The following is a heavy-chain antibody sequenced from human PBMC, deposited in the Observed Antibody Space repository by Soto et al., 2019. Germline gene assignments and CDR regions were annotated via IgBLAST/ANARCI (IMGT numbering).Heavy chain of an antibody. Sequence: GGSLRLSCAASGFTFSSYSMNWVRQAPGKGLEWVSYISSSSSTIYYADSVKGRFTISRDNAKNSLYLQMNSLRAEDTAVYYCARDWGGQPTLYYYYMDAWGKGTTVTVSS. V-gene: IGHV3-48*01. CDR2: ISSSSSTI. CDR3: ARDWGGQPTLYYYYMDA. J-gene: IGHJ6*03. CDR1: GFTFSSYS. D-gene: IGHD7-27*01.